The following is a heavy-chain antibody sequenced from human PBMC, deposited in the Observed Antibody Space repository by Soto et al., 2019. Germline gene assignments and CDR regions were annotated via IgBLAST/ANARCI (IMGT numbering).Heavy chain of an antibody. J-gene: IGHJ6*02. D-gene: IGHD2-8*01. Sequence: GGSLRLSCAASGFSFSAYYMSWIRQAPGKGLEWVSYISFNGDVTRYSGSVEGRFTVSRDNAKKSLYLQMNSLRVEDTAVYYCARGNGHTRHNYAMDIWGPGTTVTVSS. V-gene: IGHV3-11*01. CDR1: GFSFSAYY. CDR3: ARGNGHTRHNYAMDI. CDR2: ISFNGDVT.